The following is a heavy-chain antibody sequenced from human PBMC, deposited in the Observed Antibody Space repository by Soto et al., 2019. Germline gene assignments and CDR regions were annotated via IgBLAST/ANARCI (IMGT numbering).Heavy chain of an antibody. D-gene: IGHD3-10*01. CDR2: IIPMLGIA. CDR1: GGTFSSYT. Sequence: SVKVSCKASGGTFSSYTFSWVRQAPGQGLEWMGRIIPMLGIANYAQKFQGRVTITADKSTSTAYMELRSLRSDDTAVYYCARGVGSGSYYNQYNWFDPWGQGTLVTVSS. J-gene: IGHJ5*02. CDR3: ARGVGSGSYYNQYNWFDP. V-gene: IGHV1-69*02.